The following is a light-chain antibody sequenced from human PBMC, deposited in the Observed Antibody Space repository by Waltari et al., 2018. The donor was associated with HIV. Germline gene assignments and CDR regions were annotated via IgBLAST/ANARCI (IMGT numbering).Light chain of an antibody. CDR2: WAS. Sequence: DIQMTQSPSSLSAFIGDRVTITCRSSQNIRSNLNWYQQKPGHPPQLLITWASARKSGVPDRFSGSGSGTDFSLTITNLQADDVALYYCQQYYDHPRTFGQGTKLEI. V-gene: IGKV4-1*01. CDR1: QNIRSN. J-gene: IGKJ2*02. CDR3: QQYYDHPRT.